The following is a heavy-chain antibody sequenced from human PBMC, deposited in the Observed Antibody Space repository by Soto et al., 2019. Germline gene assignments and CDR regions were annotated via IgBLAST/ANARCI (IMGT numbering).Heavy chain of an antibody. V-gene: IGHV4-34*01. Sequence: QVQLQQWGAGLLKPSETLSLTCAVYGGSFSGYYWSWIRQPPGKGLEWIGEINHSGSTNYNPSLKSRVTISVDTSKNQFSLKQSSVTAADTAIYYCARGNYGDYGTFAYWGQGALVTVSS. CDR2: INHSGST. J-gene: IGHJ4*02. CDR1: GGSFSGYY. D-gene: IGHD4-17*01. CDR3: ARGNYGDYGTFAY.